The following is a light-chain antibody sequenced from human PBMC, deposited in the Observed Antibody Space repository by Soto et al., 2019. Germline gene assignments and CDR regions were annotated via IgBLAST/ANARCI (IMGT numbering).Light chain of an antibody. V-gene: IGKV3-20*01. CDR2: GAS. CDR3: QQYGSSPPKT. J-gene: IGKJ1*01. Sequence: EIVLTQSPGTMSLSPGERATLSCRASECLSSAYLAWYQQKPCQAPRLLLYGASTRATGIPDRFSGSGSGTEFTLTISRLEPEDFAVYYCQQYGSSPPKTFGQGTKVDI. CDR1: ECLSSAY.